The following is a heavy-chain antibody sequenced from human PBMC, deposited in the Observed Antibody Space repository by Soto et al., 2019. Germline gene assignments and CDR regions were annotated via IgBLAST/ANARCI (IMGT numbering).Heavy chain of an antibody. Sequence: SETLSLTCSVSGGSFSPNYWSWIRQSPGKRLEWIGNIFYTGITNYNFSLKSRVTISIDTSKIQFSLRLSSVTAADTAVYYCARKYYDGSGYYVDAFDIWGQGTMVTVSS. CDR1: GGSFSPNY. V-gene: IGHV4-59*01. J-gene: IGHJ3*02. CDR2: IFYTGIT. CDR3: ARKYYDGSGYYVDAFDI. D-gene: IGHD3-22*01.